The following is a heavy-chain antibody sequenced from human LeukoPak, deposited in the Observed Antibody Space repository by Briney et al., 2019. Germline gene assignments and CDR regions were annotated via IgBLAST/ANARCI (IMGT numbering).Heavy chain of an antibody. J-gene: IGHJ4*02. CDR1: GYTFTAYY. Sequence: ASVKVPCKASGYTFTAYYLHWVRQAPGQGLEWMGWVIPSSGGTNYAQKFQGRVSMTRDTSITTAYMELSRLTSDDTAVYYCARASYSSSWSPLAYWGQGTLVTVSS. CDR2: VIPSSGGT. V-gene: IGHV1-2*02. D-gene: IGHD6-13*01. CDR3: ARASYSSSWSPLAY.